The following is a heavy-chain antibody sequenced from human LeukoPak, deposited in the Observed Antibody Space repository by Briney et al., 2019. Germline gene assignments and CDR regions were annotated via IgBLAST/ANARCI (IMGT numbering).Heavy chain of an antibody. CDR2: FDPEDGET. V-gene: IGHV1-24*01. J-gene: IGHJ4*02. Sequence: ASVKVSCKVSGYTLTELSMHWVRQAPGKGLEWMGGFDPEDGETIYAQKFQGRVTMTEDTSTDTAYMELSSLRSEDTAVYYCATGPTYYSSGWFLDYWGQGTLVTVSS. CDR3: ATGPTYYSSGWFLDY. CDR1: GYTLTELS. D-gene: IGHD6-19*01.